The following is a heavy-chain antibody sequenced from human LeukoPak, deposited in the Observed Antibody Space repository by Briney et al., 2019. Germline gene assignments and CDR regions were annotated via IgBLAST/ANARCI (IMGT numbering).Heavy chain of an antibody. CDR2: MNPNSGNT. J-gene: IGHJ4*02. D-gene: IGHD3-3*01. CDR1: GYTFTSYD. V-gene: IGHV1-8*01. CDR3: ARVPPSSITIFGVVIWSGYFDY. Sequence: ASVKVFCKASGYTFTSYDINWVRQATGQGLEWMGWMNPNSGNTGYAQKFQGRVTMTRNTSISTAYMELSSLRSEDTAVYYCARVPPSSITIFGVVIWSGYFDYWGQGTLVTVSS.